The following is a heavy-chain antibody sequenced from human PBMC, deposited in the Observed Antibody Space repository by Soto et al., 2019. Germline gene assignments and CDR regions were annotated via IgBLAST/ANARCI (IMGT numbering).Heavy chain of an antibody. CDR1: GGSISSYY. CDR2: IYYSGST. J-gene: IGHJ3*02. CDR3: AREQILGGAFDI. Sequence: SETLSLTCTVSGGSISSYYWSWIRQPPGKELEWIGYIYYSGSTNYNPSLKSRVTISVDTSKNQFSLKLSSGTAADTAVYYGAREQILGGAFDIWGQGTMDTVSS. V-gene: IGHV4-59*01. D-gene: IGHD3-16*01.